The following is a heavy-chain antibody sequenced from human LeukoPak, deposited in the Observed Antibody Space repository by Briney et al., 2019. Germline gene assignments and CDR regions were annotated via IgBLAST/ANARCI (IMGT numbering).Heavy chain of an antibody. CDR3: ARDLGPKWELLPNLVY. D-gene: IGHD1-26*01. CDR1: GFTFSSYA. CDR2: ISDDGSNK. Sequence: GGSLRLSCAASGFTFSSYAMHWVRQAPGKGLEWAAVISDDGSNKYYADSVKGRFTISRDNSKNTLYLQMNSLRAEDTAVYYCARDLGPKWELLPNLVYWGQGTLVTVSS. J-gene: IGHJ4*02. V-gene: IGHV3-30*04.